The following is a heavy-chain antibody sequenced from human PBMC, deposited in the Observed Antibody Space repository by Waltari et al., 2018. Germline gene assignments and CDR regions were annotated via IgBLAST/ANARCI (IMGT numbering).Heavy chain of an antibody. J-gene: IGHJ5*02. CDR3: ARGEITFGGVIVRNWFDP. CDR2: IIPIFGTA. V-gene: IGHV1-69*05. Sequence: QVQLVQSGAEVKKPGSSVKVSCKASGGTFSSYAISWVRQAPGQGLEWMGGIIPIFGTANYAQKCQGRVTIPTDESTSTAYMELSSLRSEDTAVYYCARGEITFGGVIVRNWFDPWGQGTLVTVSS. CDR1: GGTFSSYA. D-gene: IGHD3-16*02.